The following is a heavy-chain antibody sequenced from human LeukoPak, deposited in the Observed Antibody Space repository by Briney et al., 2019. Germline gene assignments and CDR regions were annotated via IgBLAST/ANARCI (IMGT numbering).Heavy chain of an antibody. CDR1: AFTFSSYG. CDR2: ISGSGGST. Sequence: GGTLRLSCAASAFTFSSYGMSWVRQAPGEGLEWVSAISGSGGSTYYADSVKGRFTISRDNSKNTLYLQMNSLRAEDTAVYYCAKKGVAGPFDYWGQGTLVTVSS. V-gene: IGHV3-23*01. D-gene: IGHD6-19*01. CDR3: AKKGVAGPFDY. J-gene: IGHJ4*02.